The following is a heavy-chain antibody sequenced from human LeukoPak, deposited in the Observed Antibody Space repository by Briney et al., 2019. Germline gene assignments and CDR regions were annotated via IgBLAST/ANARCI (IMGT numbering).Heavy chain of an antibody. CDR3: ARRNSEGYYMDV. J-gene: IGHJ6*03. CDR1: GFTFSSYS. V-gene: IGHV3-48*01. CDR2: ISSSSSTI. D-gene: IGHD2/OR15-2a*01. Sequence: GGSLRLSCAASGFTFSSYSMNWVRQAPGKGLEWVSYISSSSSTIYYADSVKGRFTISRDNAKNSLYLQMNSLRAEDTAVYYCARRNSEGYYMDVWGKGTTVTVSS.